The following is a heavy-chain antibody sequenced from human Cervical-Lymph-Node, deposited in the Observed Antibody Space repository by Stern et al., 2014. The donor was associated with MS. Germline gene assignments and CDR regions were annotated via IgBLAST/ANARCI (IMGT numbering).Heavy chain of an antibody. CDR3: AREAKVGAPFDY. Sequence: QVQLQESGPGLVKPSQTLSLTCTVSGGSISSGGYYWSWIRQHPGKGLAWIGYIYYSGSTYYNPSLKSRVTISVDTSKNQFSLKLSSVTAADTAAYYCAREAKVGAPFDYWGQGTLVTVSS. CDR2: IYYSGST. D-gene: IGHD1-26*01. CDR1: GGSISSGGYY. V-gene: IGHV4-31*03. J-gene: IGHJ4*02.